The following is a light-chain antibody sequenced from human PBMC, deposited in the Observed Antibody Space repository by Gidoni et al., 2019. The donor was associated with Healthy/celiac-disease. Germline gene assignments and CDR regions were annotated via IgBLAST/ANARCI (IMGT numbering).Light chain of an antibody. J-gene: IGKJ4*01. CDR3: QQSYSTLT. V-gene: IGKV1-39*01. CDR2: AAS. CDR1: QSISSY. Sequence: DIQIIQSPSSLSASVGDRVTITCRASQSISSYLNWYQQKPGKAPKLLIYAASSLQSGVPSRFSGSGSGTDFTLTISSLQPEDFATYYCQQSYSTLTFGGGTKVEIK.